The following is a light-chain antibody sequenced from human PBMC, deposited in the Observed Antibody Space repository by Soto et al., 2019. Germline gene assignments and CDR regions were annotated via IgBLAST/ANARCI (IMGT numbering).Light chain of an antibody. CDR2: MIS. Sequence: FVMTQTPLSAPVTLGQPASTPCRSSQGLVHMGGSSDLSWLHQRLGQPSRLLIYMISNLFSGVPDRFSGSGAGTDFTLKISRVEPEDVGVYYCMQATQPYTFGQGTKLEIK. V-gene: IGKV2-24*01. CDR3: MQATQPYT. CDR1: QGLVHMGGSSD. J-gene: IGKJ2*01.